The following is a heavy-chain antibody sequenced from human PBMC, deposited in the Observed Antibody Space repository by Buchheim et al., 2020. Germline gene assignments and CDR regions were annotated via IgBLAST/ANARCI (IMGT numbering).Heavy chain of an antibody. V-gene: IGHV3-30*04. D-gene: IGHD5-24*01. Sequence: QVQLVESGGGVVQPGRSLSLSCVASGFTFSSYDMHWVRQAPGKGLEWVAVISSDGSNKNYADSVKGRFTICRDNSKKTLYLQMNSLRTEDTSVYYCANGHSDYWGQGTL. CDR3: ANGHSDY. J-gene: IGHJ4*02. CDR1: GFTFSSYD. CDR2: ISSDGSNK.